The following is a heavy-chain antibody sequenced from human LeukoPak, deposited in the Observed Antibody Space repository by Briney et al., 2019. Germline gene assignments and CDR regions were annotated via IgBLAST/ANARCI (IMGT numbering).Heavy chain of an antibody. CDR1: GYTFASYD. V-gene: IGHV1-8*01. Sequence: ASVKVSCKASGYTFASYDVNWVRQATGQGLEWMGWMNTNSGNTGHAQKLQGRVTMTRNTSISTAYMELSSLRSDDTAVYYCVAKGCWGQGTLVTVSS. CDR2: MNTNSGNT. CDR3: VAKGC. J-gene: IGHJ4*02.